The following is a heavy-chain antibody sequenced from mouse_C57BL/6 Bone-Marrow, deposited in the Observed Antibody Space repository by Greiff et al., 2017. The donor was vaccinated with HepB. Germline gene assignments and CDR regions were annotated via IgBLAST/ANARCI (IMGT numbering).Heavy chain of an antibody. J-gene: IGHJ2*01. CDR1: GYTFTSYG. CDR2: IYPRSGNT. CDR3: ARGGLLREVDY. D-gene: IGHD2-3*01. V-gene: IGHV1-81*01. Sequence: QVQLKESGAELARPGASVKLSCKASGYTFTSYGISWVKQRTGQGLEWIGEIYPRSGNTYYNEKFKGKATLTADKSSSTAYMELRSLTSEDSAVYFCARGGLLREVDYWGQGTTLTVSS.